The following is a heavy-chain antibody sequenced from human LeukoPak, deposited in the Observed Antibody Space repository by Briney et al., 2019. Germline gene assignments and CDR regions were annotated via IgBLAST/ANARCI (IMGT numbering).Heavy chain of an antibody. V-gene: IGHV3-30*02. D-gene: IGHD3-3*01. J-gene: IGHJ3*02. CDR3: ARVSRFLEWFDAFDI. Sequence: GGSLRLSCAASGFTFSSYGMHWVRQAPGKGLEWVSFIQYDESYKYHADAVKGRFTISRDNAKNTLYLQMNSLRAEDTAVYYCARVSRFLEWFDAFDIWGQGTLVTVSS. CDR1: GFTFSSYG. CDR2: IQYDESYK.